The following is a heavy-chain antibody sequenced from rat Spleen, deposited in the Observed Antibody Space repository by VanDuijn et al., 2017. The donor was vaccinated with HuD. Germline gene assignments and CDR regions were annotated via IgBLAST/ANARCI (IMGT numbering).Heavy chain of an antibody. J-gene: IGHJ2*01. V-gene: IGHV5-7*01. CDR3: ARQWDY. CDR1: GFTFNNYY. Sequence: EVQLVESGGGLVQPGRSLKLSCAASGFTFNNYYMAWVRQAPKKGLEWVATISYDGGSIYYRDSVKGRFTISRENAKSTLYLQMDSLRSEDTATYYCARQWDYWGQGVMVTVSS. CDR2: ISYDGGSI.